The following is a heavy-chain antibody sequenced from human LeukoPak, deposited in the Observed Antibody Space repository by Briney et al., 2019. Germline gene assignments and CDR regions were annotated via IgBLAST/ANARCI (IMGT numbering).Heavy chain of an antibody. CDR2: INPDGSAN. CDR3: ARDDILTGYPTPFDY. D-gene: IGHD3-9*01. J-gene: IGHJ4*02. V-gene: IGHV3-7*01. CDR1: EFMFNKFY. Sequence: PGGSLRLSCAVSEFMFNKFYLGWVRRAPGKGLEWVASINPDGSANYYMDSVKGRFSISRDNAKNSLYLQMNSLRAEDTAVYYCARDDILTGYPTPFDYWGQGTLVTVSS.